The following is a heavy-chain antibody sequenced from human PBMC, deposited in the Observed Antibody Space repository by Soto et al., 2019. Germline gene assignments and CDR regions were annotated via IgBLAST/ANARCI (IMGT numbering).Heavy chain of an antibody. V-gene: IGHV1-3*01. CDR1: GYTFTSYA. CDR2: INAGNGNT. J-gene: IGHJ6*02. D-gene: IGHD2-8*01. Sequence: ASVKVSCKASGYTFTSYAMHWVRQAPGQRLEWMGWINAGNGNTKYSQKFQDRVTMTIDRSTTTAYLELRSLTSDDTAVYYCAKNGHPPYYYYGMDVWGQGTTVTVSS. CDR3: AKNGHPPYYYYGMDV.